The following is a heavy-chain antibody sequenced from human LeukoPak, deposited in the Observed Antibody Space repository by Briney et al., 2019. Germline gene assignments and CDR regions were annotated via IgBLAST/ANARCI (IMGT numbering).Heavy chain of an antibody. Sequence: GGSLRLSCAASGFTFSSYGMHWIRQAPGKGLEWVAVISYDGSNKYYADSVQGRFTISRDNSKNTQYLQKNSLRAEDKAVYYCGTENDYGWGSYRAYYYGMDVWGKGTTVTVSS. D-gene: IGHD3-16*02. J-gene: IGHJ6*04. CDR3: GTENDYGWGSYRAYYYGMDV. CDR2: ISYDGSNK. V-gene: IGHV3-30*04. CDR1: GFTFSSYG.